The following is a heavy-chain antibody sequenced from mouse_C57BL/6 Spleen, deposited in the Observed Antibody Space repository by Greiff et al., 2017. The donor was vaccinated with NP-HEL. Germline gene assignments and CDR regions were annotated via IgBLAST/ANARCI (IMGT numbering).Heavy chain of an antibody. Sequence: EVKLMESGGGLVKPGGSLKLSCAASGFTFSDYGMHWVRQAPEKGLEWVAYISSGSSTIYYADTVKGRFTISRDNAKNTLFLQMTSLRSEDTAMYYCARNWRFAYWGQGTLVTVSA. J-gene: IGHJ3*01. CDR3: ARNWRFAY. V-gene: IGHV5-17*01. CDR1: GFTFSDYG. CDR2: ISSGSSTI. D-gene: IGHD4-1*01.